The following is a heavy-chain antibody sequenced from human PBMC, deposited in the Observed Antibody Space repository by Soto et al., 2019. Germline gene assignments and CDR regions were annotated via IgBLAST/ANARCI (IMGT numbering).Heavy chain of an antibody. CDR2: SNHDGST. J-gene: IGHJ4*02. V-gene: IGHV4-34*01. D-gene: IGHD3-3*01. CDR1: GGSFSGYY. CDR3: ATTLVTRKRSGYKY. Sequence: PSETLSLTCGVYGGSFSGYYGIWIRQTPGKGLEWIGESNHDGSTTYNPSLRSRVTISVDTSKNQFSLKLTSMTAADTAVDYCATTLVTRKRSGYKYWGQGNQVTVSS.